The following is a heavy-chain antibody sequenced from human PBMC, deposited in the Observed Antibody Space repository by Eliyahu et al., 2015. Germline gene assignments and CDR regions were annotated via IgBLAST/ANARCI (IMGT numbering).Heavy chain of an antibody. Sequence: QVQLVQSGAEVKKPGASVKVXCXASGXXXXGYYMHWVRQAPGQGLEWMGWINPNSGGTNYAQKFQGRVTMTRDTSISTAYMELSRLRSDDTAVYYCARDWVDDGAPNWFDPWGQGTLVTVSS. D-gene: IGHD1-1*01. J-gene: IGHJ5*02. CDR3: ARDWVDDGAPNWFDP. V-gene: IGHV1-2*02. CDR2: INPNSGGT. CDR1: GXXXXGYY.